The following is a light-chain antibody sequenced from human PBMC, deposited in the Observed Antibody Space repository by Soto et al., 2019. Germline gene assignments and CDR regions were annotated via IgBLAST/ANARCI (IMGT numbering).Light chain of an antibody. CDR3: TSYASGSTLV. Sequence: QSALTQSASVSGSPGQSITISCTGTSDDIGANNYVSWYQHHPGKAPKILIYEAANRPSGISHRFSGSKSGNTASLTISGLQAEDEADYFCTSYASGSTLVFGGGTKVTVL. CDR2: EAA. V-gene: IGLV2-14*01. J-gene: IGLJ2*01. CDR1: SDDIGANNY.